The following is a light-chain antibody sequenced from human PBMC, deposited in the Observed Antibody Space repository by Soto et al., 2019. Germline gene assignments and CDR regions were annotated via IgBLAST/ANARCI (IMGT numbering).Light chain of an antibody. Sequence: EIVLTQSPGTLSLSPGERATLSCRASRSVSNNYVAWYQRKPGQAPRLLIYGASSRATDIPRRFSGSGSGTDFALTITILEPEDCEVYYCQQYGSSPPTFDQGTKVESK. CDR1: RSVSNNY. CDR3: QQYGSSPPT. V-gene: IGKV3-20*01. CDR2: GAS. J-gene: IGKJ1*01.